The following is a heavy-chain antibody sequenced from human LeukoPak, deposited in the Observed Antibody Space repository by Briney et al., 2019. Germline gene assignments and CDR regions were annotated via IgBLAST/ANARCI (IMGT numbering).Heavy chain of an antibody. Sequence: PGGSLRLSCAASGFTVSSNYMSWVRQAPGKGLEWVSVIYSGGSTYYADSVKGRFTISRDNSKNTLYLRMNSLRAEDTAVYYCARDFPPHGYSGSSRWGQGTLVTVSS. V-gene: IGHV3-53*01. D-gene: IGHD1-26*01. J-gene: IGHJ4*02. CDR2: IYSGGST. CDR3: ARDFPPHGYSGSSR. CDR1: GFTVSSNY.